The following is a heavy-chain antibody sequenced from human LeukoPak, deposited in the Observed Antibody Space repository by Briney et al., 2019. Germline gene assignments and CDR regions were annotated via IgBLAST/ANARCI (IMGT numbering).Heavy chain of an antibody. Sequence: SETLSLTCTVSGGSISSYYWSWIRQPPGKGLEWIGYIYYSGSTNYNPSLKSRVTISVDTSKNQFSLKLSSVTAADTAMFYCARAGYSRPTDYWGQGTLVTVSS. CDR3: ARAGYSRPTDY. D-gene: IGHD6-13*01. J-gene: IGHJ4*02. V-gene: IGHV4-59*01. CDR1: GGSISSYY. CDR2: IYYSGST.